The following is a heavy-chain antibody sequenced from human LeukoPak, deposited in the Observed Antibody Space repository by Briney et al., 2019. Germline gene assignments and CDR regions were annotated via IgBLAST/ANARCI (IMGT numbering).Heavy chain of an antibody. CDR1: GYTFTSCY. J-gene: IGHJ4*02. CDR3: ARVPSDDDFWSGYLPYFDY. CDR2: INPSGGST. Sequence: ASVKVSCKASGYTFTSCYIHWVRQAPGQGLEWMGLINPSGGSTNYAQKFQGRVTMTRDTSTSTVYMELSSLRSEDTAVYYCARVPSDDDFWSGYLPYFDYWGQGNLVTVSS. D-gene: IGHD3-3*01. V-gene: IGHV1-46*01.